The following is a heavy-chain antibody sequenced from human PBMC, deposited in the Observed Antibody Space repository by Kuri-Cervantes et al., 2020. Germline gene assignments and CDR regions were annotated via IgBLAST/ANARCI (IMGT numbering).Heavy chain of an antibody. D-gene: IGHD3-3*01. CDR3: ATALRFLEWLLWA. CDR1: GFTFSSYW. Sequence: GESLKISWEFSGFTFSSYWMHWVRQVPGKGLVWVSRINRDGSITSYADSVKGRFTISRDNAKNSLYLQMNSLRSDDTAVYYCATALRFLEWLLWAWGQGTLVTVSS. CDR2: INRDGSIT. J-gene: IGHJ5*02. V-gene: IGHV3-74*01.